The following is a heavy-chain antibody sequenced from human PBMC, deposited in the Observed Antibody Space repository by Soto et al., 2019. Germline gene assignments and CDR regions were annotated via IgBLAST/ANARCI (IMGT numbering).Heavy chain of an antibody. CDR3: ARVGGYGGDYANFDY. V-gene: IGHV4-59*01. Sequence: SETLSLTCTVSGSSISPYYWTWIRQPPGKGLEWIGNIYYSGSTNYKPSLKSRVTISVATSKKQLFLRLSSVTAADTAVYYCARVGGYGGDYANFDYWGQGTLVTVSS. D-gene: IGHD4-17*01. J-gene: IGHJ4*02. CDR1: GSSISPYY. CDR2: IYYSGST.